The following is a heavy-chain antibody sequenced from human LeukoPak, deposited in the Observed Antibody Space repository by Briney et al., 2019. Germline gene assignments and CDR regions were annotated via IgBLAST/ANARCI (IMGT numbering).Heavy chain of an antibody. J-gene: IGHJ3*02. Sequence: SETLSLTCTVSGGSISSYYWSWIRQPPGKGLEWIGYIDYSGSTNYNPSLKSRVTISVDTSKNQFSLKLSSVTAADTAVYYCARGWVVRGARGAFDIWGQGTMVTVSS. CDR2: IDYSGST. CDR1: GGSISSYY. D-gene: IGHD3-10*01. CDR3: ARGWVVRGARGAFDI. V-gene: IGHV4-59*01.